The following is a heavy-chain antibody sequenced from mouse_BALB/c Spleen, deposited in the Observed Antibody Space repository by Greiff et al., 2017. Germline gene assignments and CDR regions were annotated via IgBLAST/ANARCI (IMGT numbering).Heavy chain of an antibody. D-gene: IGHD1-1*01. CDR1: GFTFSSFG. V-gene: IGHV5-17*02. CDR2: ISSGSSTI. J-gene: IGHJ2*01. CDR3: ARSAGSRYFDY. Sequence: EVHLVESGGGLVQPGGSRKLSCAASGFTFSSFGMHWVRQAPEKGLEWVAYISSGSSTIYYADTVKGRFTISRDNPKNTLFLQMTSLRSEDTAMYYCARSAGSRYFDYWGQGTTLTVSS.